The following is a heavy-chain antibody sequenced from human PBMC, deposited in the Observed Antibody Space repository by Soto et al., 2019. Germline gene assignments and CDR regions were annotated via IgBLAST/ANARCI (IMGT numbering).Heavy chain of an antibody. D-gene: IGHD6-19*01. CDR3: ARGHSSGWIDAFDI. CDR2: IYYSGTT. Sequence: PSETLSLTCTLSAPSISRSSYYCAWVRHPSGKGLEWIGSIYYSGTTYYNPSLKSRVTISEDTSKNQFSLKLSSVTAADTAVYYCARGHSSGWIDAFDIWGQGTMVTVSS. CDR1: APSISRSSYY. J-gene: IGHJ3*02. V-gene: IGHV4-39*07.